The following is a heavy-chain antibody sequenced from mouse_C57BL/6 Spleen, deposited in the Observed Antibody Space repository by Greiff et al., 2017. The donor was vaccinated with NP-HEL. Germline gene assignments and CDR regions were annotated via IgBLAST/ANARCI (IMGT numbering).Heavy chain of an antibody. V-gene: IGHV14-4*01. J-gene: IGHJ4*01. Sequence: EVKLMESGAELVRPGASVKLSCTASGFNIKDDYMHWVKQRPEQGLEWIGWIDPENGDTEYASKFQGKATITADTSSNTAYLQLSSLTSEDTAVYYCTTGGLRRAMDYWGQGTSGTVSS. D-gene: IGHD2-4*01. CDR2: IDPENGDT. CDR3: TTGGLRRAMDY. CDR1: GFNIKDDY.